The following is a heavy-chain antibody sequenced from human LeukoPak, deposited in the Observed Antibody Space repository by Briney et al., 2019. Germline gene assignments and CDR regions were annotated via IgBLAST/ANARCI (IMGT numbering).Heavy chain of an antibody. V-gene: IGHV4-39*07. Sequence: KPSETLSLTCTVSGGSISSSSYYWGWIRQPPGKGLEWIGSIYYSGSTYYNPSLKSRVTISVDTSKNQFSLKLSSVTAADTAVYYCARDLGLTGPWGQGTLVTVSS. CDR1: GGSISSSSYY. CDR3: ARDLGLTGP. D-gene: IGHD3-9*01. J-gene: IGHJ5*02. CDR2: IYYSGST.